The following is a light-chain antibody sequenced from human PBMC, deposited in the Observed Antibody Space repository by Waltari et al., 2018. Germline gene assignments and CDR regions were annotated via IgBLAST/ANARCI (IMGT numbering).Light chain of an antibody. CDR2: DTS. J-gene: IGKJ4*01. CDR3: QQRSLWPLT. CDR1: ESVSRY. V-gene: IGKV3-11*01. Sequence: EIVLTQSPATLSLFAGERATLSCRASESVSRYLGWYQQKPGQAPRLLIYDTSIRATGVPARFIGSGYGTDYTLTISSLEPEDFALYFCQQRSLWPLTFGGGTKVEI.